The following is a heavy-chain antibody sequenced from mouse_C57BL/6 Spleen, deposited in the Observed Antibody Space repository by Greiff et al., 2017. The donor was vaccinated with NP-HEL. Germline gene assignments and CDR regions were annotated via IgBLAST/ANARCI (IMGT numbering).Heavy chain of an antibody. V-gene: IGHV1-72*01. CDR1: GYTFTSYW. Sequence: VQLREGGAELVKPGASVKLSCKASGYTFTSYWMHWVKQRPGRGLEWIGRIDPNSGGTKYNEKFKSKATLTVDKPSSTAYMQLSSLTSEDSAVYYCARAYYCGSSPAWFAYWGQGTLVTVSA. D-gene: IGHD1-1*01. CDR2: IDPNSGGT. J-gene: IGHJ3*01. CDR3: ARAYYCGSSPAWFAY.